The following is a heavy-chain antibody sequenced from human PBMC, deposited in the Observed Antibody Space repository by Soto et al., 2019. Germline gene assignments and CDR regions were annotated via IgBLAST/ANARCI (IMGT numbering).Heavy chain of an antibody. J-gene: IGHJ6*02. CDR1: GGSISSGDYY. Sequence: SETLSLTCTVSGGSISSGDYYWSWIRQPPGKGLEWIGYIYYSGSTYYNPSLKSRVTISVDTSKNQFSLKLSSVTAADTAVYYCARGRVFGGYYYYYGMDVWGQGTTVTVSS. CDR2: IYYSGST. CDR3: ARGRVFGGYYYYYGMDV. D-gene: IGHD2-15*01. V-gene: IGHV4-30-4*01.